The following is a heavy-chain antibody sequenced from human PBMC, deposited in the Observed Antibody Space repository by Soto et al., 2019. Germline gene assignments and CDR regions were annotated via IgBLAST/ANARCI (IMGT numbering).Heavy chain of an antibody. CDR1: GDTFTKYG. Sequence: QVHLVQSGAEVKKPGSSVKVSCKASGDTFTKYGISWVRQAPGQGLEWMGGVIPLFGTPNYAQRFQDRVTITADPSTTTAYLDMASLTSEDTAMYFCAREFELSGSSFFDHWGQGTLISVSS. CDR2: VIPLFGTP. D-gene: IGHD1-26*01. CDR3: AREFELSGSSFFDH. V-gene: IGHV1-69*01. J-gene: IGHJ4*02.